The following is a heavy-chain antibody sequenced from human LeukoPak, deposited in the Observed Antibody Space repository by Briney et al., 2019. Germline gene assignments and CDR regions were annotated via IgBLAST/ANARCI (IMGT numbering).Heavy chain of an antibody. CDR1: GGSITSYY. CDR3: ARDYYDSSGYYWEY. J-gene: IGHJ4*02. V-gene: IGHV4-59*01. Sequence: SETLSPTCTVSGGSITSYYWSWIRQPPGKGLEWIGYIYYSGSTNCNPSLKSRVTISVDTSKNQFSLKLSSVTAADTAVYYCARDYYDSSGYYWEYWGQGTLVTVSS. CDR2: IYYSGST. D-gene: IGHD3-22*01.